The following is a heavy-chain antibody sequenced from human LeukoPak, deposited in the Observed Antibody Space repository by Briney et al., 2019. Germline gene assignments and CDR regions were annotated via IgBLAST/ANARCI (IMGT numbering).Heavy chain of an antibody. D-gene: IGHD2/OR15-2a*01. CDR3: ARDRGNSPLDY. CDR1: GFTFSTCG. J-gene: IGHJ4*02. CDR2: IGSDGSNK. V-gene: IGHV3-33*01. Sequence: PGGSLRLSCAASGFTFSTCGMHWVRQAPGKGLDWVAVIGSDGSNKYHADSVKGRFTISRDNSENTLYLQMNSLRAEDTAVYYCARDRGNSPLDYWGQGTLVTVFS.